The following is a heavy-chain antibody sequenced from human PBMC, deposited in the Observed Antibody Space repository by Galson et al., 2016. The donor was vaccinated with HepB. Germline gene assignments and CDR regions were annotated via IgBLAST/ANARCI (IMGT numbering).Heavy chain of an antibody. V-gene: IGHV4-61*01. Sequence: ETLSLTCTVSGGSVSSGSYYWSWIRQPPGKGLEWIGYIYYYSGSTNYNPSLKSRVTMSVDTSKNQFSLKLTSVTAADTAVYYCARRDYAGNLDYWGQGTLVTVSS. D-gene: IGHD4-23*01. CDR3: ARRDYAGNLDY. CDR2: IYYYSGST. J-gene: IGHJ4*02. CDR1: GGSVSSGSYY.